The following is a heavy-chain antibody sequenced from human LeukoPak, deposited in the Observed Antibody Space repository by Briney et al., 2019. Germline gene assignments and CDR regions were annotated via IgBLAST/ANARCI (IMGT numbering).Heavy chain of an antibody. CDR3: AKDMTTATGFVDY. Sequence: PGGSLRLSRAASGFTFSSYGMHWVRQAPGKGLEWVAFIRYDGSNKYYADSVKGRFTISRDNSKNTLYLQMNSLRAEDTAVYYCAKDMTTATGFVDYWGQGALVTASS. CDR1: GFTFSSYG. V-gene: IGHV3-30*02. CDR2: IRYDGSNK. J-gene: IGHJ4*02. D-gene: IGHD4-17*01.